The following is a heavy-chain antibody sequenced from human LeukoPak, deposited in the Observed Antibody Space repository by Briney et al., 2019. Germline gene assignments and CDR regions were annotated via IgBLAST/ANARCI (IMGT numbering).Heavy chain of an antibody. CDR2: ISGSGDTT. CDR3: ARSRDGYKRFDP. V-gene: IGHV3-23*01. Sequence: GESLRLSCAASGFTFSSYAMTWVRQAPGKGLEWVSVISGSGDTTYYADSVKGRFTISRDNSKNTLYLQMNSLRAEDTAVYFCARSRDGYKRFDPWGQGTLVTVSS. CDR1: GFTFSSYA. D-gene: IGHD5-24*01. J-gene: IGHJ5*02.